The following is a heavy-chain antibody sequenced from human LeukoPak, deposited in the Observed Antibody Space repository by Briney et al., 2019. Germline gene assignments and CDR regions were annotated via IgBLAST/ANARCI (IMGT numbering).Heavy chain of an antibody. J-gene: IGHJ4*02. V-gene: IGHV4-39*01. Sequence: PSETLSLTCTVSGGPLRSSTYYWGWIRQPPGKGLEWIGAVHYSGNTDYNPSLKSRVTMTVDTSKNLFSLNLNSVAAADTAVYYCARKFVGGLLDIENWGPGTLVTVSS. CDR3: ARKFVGGLLDIEN. CDR2: VHYSGNT. D-gene: IGHD3-16*01. CDR1: GGPLRSSTYY.